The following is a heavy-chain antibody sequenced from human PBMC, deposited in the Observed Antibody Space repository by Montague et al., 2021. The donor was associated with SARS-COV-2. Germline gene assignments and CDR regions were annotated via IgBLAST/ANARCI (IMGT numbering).Heavy chain of an antibody. Sequence: SETLSLTCTVSSGSISNDIYYWSWIRQPPGKGPEWIGGSCYGGTSYYNPSLKSRVTISIDTSKNQCSLKMTAVTAADTAVYFCARQDIQLRFDLWGRGTMVTVSS. CDR3: ARQDIQLRFDL. CDR1: SGSISNDIYY. CDR2: SCYGGTS. V-gene: IGHV4-39*01. D-gene: IGHD1-1*01. J-gene: IGHJ2*01.